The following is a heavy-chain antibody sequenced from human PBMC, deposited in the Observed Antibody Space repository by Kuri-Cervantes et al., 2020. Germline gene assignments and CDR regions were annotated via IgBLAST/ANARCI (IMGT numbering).Heavy chain of an antibody. CDR2: INAGNGNT. V-gene: IGHV1-3*01. J-gene: IGHJ5*02. D-gene: IGHD6-13*01. CDR1: GYTFTSYA. CDR3: AREVIAAAGMGFDP. Sequence: ASVKVSCKASGYTFTSYAMHWVRQAPGQRLEWMGWINAGNGNTKYSQKFQGRVTITRDTSASTAYMELSSLRSEDTAVYYCAREVIAAAGMGFDPWGQGTLVTVSS.